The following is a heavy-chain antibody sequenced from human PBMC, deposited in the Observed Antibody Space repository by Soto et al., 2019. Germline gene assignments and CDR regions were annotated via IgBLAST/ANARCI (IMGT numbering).Heavy chain of an antibody. CDR2: ISGNGGRT. V-gene: IGHV3-23*01. D-gene: IGHD2-15*01. J-gene: IGHJ4*02. CDR1: GLTFSSSA. CDR3: ATGSRRTFDY. Sequence: EVQLLESGGGLVQAGGSLRLSCAASGLTFSSSAMNWVRQAPGKGLEWVSTISGNGGRTYYADSVKGRFTIARDNSKNTLYLQMNSLRAEDTAVYFCATGSRRTFDYWGQGTLVTVSS.